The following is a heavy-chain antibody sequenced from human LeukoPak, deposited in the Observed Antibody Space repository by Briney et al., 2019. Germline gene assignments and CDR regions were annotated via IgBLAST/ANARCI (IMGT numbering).Heavy chain of an antibody. CDR3: ARAGIWGSYRNAAFDY. CDR2: IYYSGST. D-gene: IGHD3-16*02. CDR1: GGSISSGGYY. J-gene: IGHJ4*02. Sequence: SETLSPTCTVSGGSISSGGYYWSWIRQHPGKGLEWIGYIYYSGSTYYNPSLKSRVTISVDTSKNQFSLKLSSVTAADRAVYYCARAGIWGSYRNAAFDYWGQGTLVTVSS. V-gene: IGHV4-31*03.